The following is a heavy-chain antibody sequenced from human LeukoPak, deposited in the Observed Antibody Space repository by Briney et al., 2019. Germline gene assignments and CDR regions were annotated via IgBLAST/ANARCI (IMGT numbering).Heavy chain of an antibody. Sequence: NPGGSLRLSCAASGFTFSDYYMSWIRQAPGKGLEWVSYISSSGTTIYYADSVKGRFTISRDNPKNSLFLEMNSLRAEDTAVYYCARIGSYLVVATLHNVFDIWGQGTMVTVSS. V-gene: IGHV3-11*01. CDR1: GFTFSDYY. CDR3: ARIGSYLVVATLHNVFDI. J-gene: IGHJ3*02. CDR2: ISSSGTTI. D-gene: IGHD3-10*01.